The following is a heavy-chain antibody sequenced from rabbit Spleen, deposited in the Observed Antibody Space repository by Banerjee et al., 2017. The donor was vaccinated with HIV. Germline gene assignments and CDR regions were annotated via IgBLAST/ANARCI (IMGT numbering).Heavy chain of an antibody. Sequence: QEQLVESGGGPVQPEGSLTLTCTASGFSFTDKDVMCWVRQAPGKGLEWIGCINTITGNTVYATWAKGRFTISRASSTTVFLQMTSLTAADTATYFCARDLPDIIGWNFGFWGPGTLVTVS. J-gene: IGHJ6*01. V-gene: IGHV1S45*01. CDR2: INTITGNT. CDR3: ARDLPDIIGWNFGF. CDR1: GFSFTDKDV. D-gene: IGHD1-1*01.